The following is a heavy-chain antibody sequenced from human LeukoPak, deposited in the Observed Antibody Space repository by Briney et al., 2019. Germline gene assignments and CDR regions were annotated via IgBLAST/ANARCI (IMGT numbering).Heavy chain of an antibody. D-gene: IGHD6-19*01. CDR3: ARGNSGWYELGY. Sequence: GGSLRLSCAASGFTFSDYYMSWVRQAPGKGLEWVANIKQDGSEKYYVDSVKGRFTISRDNAKNSLYLQMNSLRAEDTAVYYCARGNSGWYELGYWGQGTLVTVSS. J-gene: IGHJ4*02. CDR1: GFTFSDYY. V-gene: IGHV3-7*01. CDR2: IKQDGSEK.